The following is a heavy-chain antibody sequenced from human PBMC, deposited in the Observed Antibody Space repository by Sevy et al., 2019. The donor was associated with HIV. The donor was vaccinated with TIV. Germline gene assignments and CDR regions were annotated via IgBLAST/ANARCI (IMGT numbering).Heavy chain of an antibody. CDR3: ARHTPGAIYDSSPPFDY. D-gene: IGHD3-22*01. Sequence: GGSLRLSCAASGFTFSSYSMNWVRQAPGKGLEWVSSISSSSSYIYYADSVKGRFTISRDNAKNSLYLQMNILRDEDTVVSYCARHTPGAIYDSSPPFDYWGQGTLVTVSS. V-gene: IGHV3-21*01. CDR1: GFTFSSYS. CDR2: ISSSSSYI. J-gene: IGHJ4*02.